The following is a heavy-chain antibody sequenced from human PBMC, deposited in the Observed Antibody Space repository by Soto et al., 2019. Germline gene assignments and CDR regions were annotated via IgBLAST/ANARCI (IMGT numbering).Heavy chain of an antibody. Sequence: GGSLRLSCAASGFTFRNYGLHWVRQAPGKGLDSVAVISYDGSIKYYADSVQGRFTISRDNSKNTLYLQMNSLRAEDTAVYFCAKIVGYYYDSSGFSNWDYWGQGTLVTVSS. CDR2: ISYDGSIK. CDR1: GFTFRNYG. J-gene: IGHJ4*02. CDR3: AKIVGYYYDSSGFSNWDY. V-gene: IGHV3-30*18. D-gene: IGHD3-22*01.